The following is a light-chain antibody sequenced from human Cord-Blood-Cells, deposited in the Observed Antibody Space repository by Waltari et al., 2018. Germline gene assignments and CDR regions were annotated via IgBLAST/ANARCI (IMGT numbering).Light chain of an antibody. CDR1: QSVSSY. J-gene: IGKJ5*01. Sequence: EIVLTQSPATLSLSPGERATLSCRASQSVSSYLAWYQQKPGQAPRLLIYDASTSATGIPSRCSGSGSGTDFTLTISRLEPEDFAFYYCQQRSNWPTFGQGTRLEIK. V-gene: IGKV3-11*01. CDR2: DAS. CDR3: QQRSNWPT.